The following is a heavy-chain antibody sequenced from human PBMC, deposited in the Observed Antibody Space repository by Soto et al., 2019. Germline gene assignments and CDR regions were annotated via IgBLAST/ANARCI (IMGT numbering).Heavy chain of an antibody. J-gene: IGHJ6*04. V-gene: IGHV3-33*01. D-gene: IGHD3-10*01. CDR1: GFTFSYYG. Sequence: GGSLRLSCAASGFTFSYYGMHWVRQAPGKGLEWVAVIWYDGSNKYYADSVEGRFTISRDNSENTVYLQMNSLRAEDTAVYYCARCQGRFYGSGSYKGLDVWGKGTTVTVSS. CDR2: IWYDGSNK. CDR3: ARCQGRFYGSGSYKGLDV.